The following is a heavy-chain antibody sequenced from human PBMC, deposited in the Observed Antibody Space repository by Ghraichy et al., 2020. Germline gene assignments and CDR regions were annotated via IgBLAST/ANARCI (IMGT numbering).Heavy chain of an antibody. CDR3: ARGRGGYYGVDV. CDR2: IKQDGGEK. Sequence: GSLNISCAASGFTLKSFWMSWVRQAPGKGLEWVANIKQDGGEKFSLDSVKGRFTISRDNANNSLFLEMNSLRVEDTALYYCARGRGGYYGVDVWGQGTTVTVSS. CDR1: GFTLKSFW. V-gene: IGHV3-7*03. J-gene: IGHJ6*02. D-gene: IGHD3-10*01.